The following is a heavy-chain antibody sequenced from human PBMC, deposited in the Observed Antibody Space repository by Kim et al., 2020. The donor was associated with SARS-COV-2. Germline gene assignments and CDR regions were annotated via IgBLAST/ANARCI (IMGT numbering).Heavy chain of an antibody. J-gene: IGHJ6*04. CDR2: INPSGGST. Sequence: ASVKVSCKASRYTFTSYYMHWVRQAPGQGLEWMGIINPSGGSTSYAQKFQGRVTMTRDTSTSTVYMELSSLRSEDTAVYYCARDLTVTTAGDYYYGMDVWGEGTTVTVSS. D-gene: IGHD4-17*01. CDR1: RYTFTSYY. V-gene: IGHV1-46*01. CDR3: ARDLTVTTAGDYYYGMDV.